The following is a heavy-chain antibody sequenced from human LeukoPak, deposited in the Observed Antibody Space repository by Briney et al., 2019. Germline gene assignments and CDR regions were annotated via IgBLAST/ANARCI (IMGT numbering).Heavy chain of an antibody. CDR3: ARDSNGYSYGYYYYYGMDV. V-gene: IGHV1-24*01. J-gene: IGHJ6*02. CDR1: GYTLTELS. Sequence: ASVKVSCKVSGYTLTELSMHWVRQAPGKGLEWMGGFDPEDGETIYAQKFQGRVTMTEDTSTDTAYMELSSLRSEDTAVYYCARDSNGYSYGYYYYYGMDVWGQGTTVTVSS. CDR2: FDPEDGET. D-gene: IGHD5-18*01.